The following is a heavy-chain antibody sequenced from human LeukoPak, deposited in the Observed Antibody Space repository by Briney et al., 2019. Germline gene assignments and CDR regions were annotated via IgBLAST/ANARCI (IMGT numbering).Heavy chain of an antibody. CDR2: IKEDGSEI. D-gene: IGHD4-17*01. V-gene: IGHV3-7*03. J-gene: IGHJ4*02. CDR3: ANHDYGDYQLSGIDY. Sequence: GGSLRLSCTASGFNFSTYWMTWVRQVPGKGLEWVANIKEDGSEIYYVDAVKGRFTISRDNSKNTLYLQMNSLRAEDTAVYYCANHDYGDYQLSGIDYWGQGTLVTVSS. CDR1: GFNFSTYW.